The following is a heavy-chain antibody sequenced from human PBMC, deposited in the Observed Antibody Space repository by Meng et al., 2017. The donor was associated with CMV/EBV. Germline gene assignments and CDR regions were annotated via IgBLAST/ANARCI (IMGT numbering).Heavy chain of an antibody. V-gene: IGHV4-61*01. CDR1: GGSVSSGSYY. J-gene: IGHJ4*02. Sequence: GSLRLSCTVSGGSVSSGSYYWSWIRQPPGKGLEWIGYIYYSGSTNYNPSLKSRVTISVDTSKNQFSLKLSSVTAADTAMYYCARGGKYSSSWLPPSYWGQGTLVTVSS. CDR2: IYYSGST. CDR3: ARGGKYSSSWLPPSY. D-gene: IGHD6-13*01.